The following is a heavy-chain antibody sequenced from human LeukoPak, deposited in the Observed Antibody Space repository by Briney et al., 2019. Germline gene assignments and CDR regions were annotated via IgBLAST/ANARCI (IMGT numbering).Heavy chain of an antibody. CDR1: KFTFSSYA. CDR3: AKDGGSSWYDGFLDY. V-gene: IGHV3-23*01. Sequence: GGSLRLSCAASKFTFSSYAMTWVRQAPGKGLEWVSLISGSGAGTYYADSVKGRFTISRDNSKNMLYLQMNSLRGEDTAVYYCAKDGGSSWYDGFLDYWGQGTLVTVSS. D-gene: IGHD6-13*01. CDR2: ISGSGAGT. J-gene: IGHJ4*02.